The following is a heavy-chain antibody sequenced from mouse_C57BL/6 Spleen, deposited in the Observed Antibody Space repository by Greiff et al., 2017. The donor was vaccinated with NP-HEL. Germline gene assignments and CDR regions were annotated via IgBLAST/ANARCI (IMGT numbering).Heavy chain of an antibody. V-gene: IGHV1-4*01. Sequence: VQLQQSGAELARPGASVKMSCKASGYTFTSYTMHWVKQRPGQGLEWIGYINPSSGYTKYNQKFKDKATLTADKSSSTAYMQLSSLTSEDSAVYDCARFDGNYVGDYWGQGTTLTVSS. CDR2: INPSSGYT. D-gene: IGHD2-1*01. J-gene: IGHJ2*01. CDR3: ARFDGNYVGDY. CDR1: GYTFTSYT.